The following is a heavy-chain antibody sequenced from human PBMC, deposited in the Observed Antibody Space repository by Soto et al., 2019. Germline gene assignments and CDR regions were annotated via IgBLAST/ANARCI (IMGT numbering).Heavy chain of an antibody. CDR2: ISMSSSII. V-gene: IGHV3-11*01. Sequence: QEQLVESRGGLVKPGGSLRLSCAASGFTFSDYYLSWIRQAPGKGLEWLSYISMSSSIIKYADSVKGRFTISRDNAKKSLYLQMNSLNGEDTAVYYCARGGSSRPFDVWGRGTLVTVSS. CDR3: ARGGSSRPFDV. J-gene: IGHJ2*01. D-gene: IGHD6-13*01. CDR1: GFTFSDYY.